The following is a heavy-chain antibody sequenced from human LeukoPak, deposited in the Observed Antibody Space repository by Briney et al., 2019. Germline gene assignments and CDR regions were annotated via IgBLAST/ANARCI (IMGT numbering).Heavy chain of an antibody. V-gene: IGHV3-9*01. Sequence: GGSLRLSCAASGFTFDDYAMHWVRQAPGKGLEWVSGISWNSGSIGYADSVKGRFTISRDSAKNSLYLQMNSLRAEDTALYYCAKDPGSGTLDYWGQGTLVTVSS. CDR2: ISWNSGSI. J-gene: IGHJ4*02. CDR3: AKDPGSGTLDY. CDR1: GFTFDDYA. D-gene: IGHD1-26*01.